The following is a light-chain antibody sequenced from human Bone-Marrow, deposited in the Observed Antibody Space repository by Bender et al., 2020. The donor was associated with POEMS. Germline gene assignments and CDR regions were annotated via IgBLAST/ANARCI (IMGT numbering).Light chain of an antibody. CDR1: KLGDTY. CDR3: RAWHSSAHVV. CDR2: QDT. V-gene: IGLV3-1*01. Sequence: SFDLTQPPSVSVSLGQTATISCSGDKLGDTYTSWHQQKPRHSPVLVIYQDTKRPAGIPEQSSTSNSGNTATLTISGTQAMEEANYYCRAWHSSAHVVIGGGSKLTV. J-gene: IGLJ2*01.